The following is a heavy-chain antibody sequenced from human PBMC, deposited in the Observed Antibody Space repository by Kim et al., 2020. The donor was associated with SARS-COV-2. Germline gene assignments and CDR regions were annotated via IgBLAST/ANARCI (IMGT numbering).Heavy chain of an antibody. D-gene: IGHD3-22*01. CDR1: GFTFSSYA. J-gene: IGHJ6*02. Sequence: GGSLRLSCAASGFTFSSYAMHWVRQAPGKGLEWVAVISYDGSNKYYADSVKGRFTISRDNSKNTLYLQMNSLRAEDTAVYYCARDLGNYYDSSGHYGMDVWGQGTTVTVSS. V-gene: IGHV3-30-3*01. CDR2: ISYDGSNK. CDR3: ARDLGNYYDSSGHYGMDV.